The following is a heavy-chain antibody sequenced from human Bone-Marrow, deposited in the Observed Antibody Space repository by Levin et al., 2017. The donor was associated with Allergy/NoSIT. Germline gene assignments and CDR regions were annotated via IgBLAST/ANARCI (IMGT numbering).Heavy chain of an antibody. J-gene: IGHJ5*02. Sequence: PGGSLRLSCAASGFTFSTYTMNWVRQAPGKGLDWVSSITSSSSYIYYADSVKGRFTISRDNAKNSLYLQMNSLGGEDTAVYYCARGLEYSGLPWGQGTLVTVSS. V-gene: IGHV3-21*01. D-gene: IGHD5-12*01. CDR3: ARGLEYSGLP. CDR2: ITSSSSYI. CDR1: GFTFSTYT.